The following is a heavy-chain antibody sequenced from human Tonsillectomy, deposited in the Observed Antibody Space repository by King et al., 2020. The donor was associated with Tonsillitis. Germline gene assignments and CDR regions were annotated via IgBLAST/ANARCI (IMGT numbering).Heavy chain of an antibody. CDR1: GASVNSGNYY. J-gene: IGHJ6*02. D-gene: IGHD2-21*01. CDR2: IYYSGNT. Sequence: QLQESGPGLVKPSETLSLTCTVSGASVNSGNYYWTWIRQTPGRGLEWIGFIYYSGNTDYTPPLKSRVTISLDTSRNQFSLNLSSVTAADTAVYYCARVAPDYYFDGMDVWGQGTTVTVSS. V-gene: IGHV4-61*01. CDR3: ARVAPDYYFDGMDV.